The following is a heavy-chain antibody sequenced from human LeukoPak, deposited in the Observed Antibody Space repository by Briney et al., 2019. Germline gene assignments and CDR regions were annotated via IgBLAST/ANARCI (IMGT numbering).Heavy chain of an antibody. V-gene: IGHV4-31*03. D-gene: IGHD2-2*01. CDR2: IYYSGST. Sequence: SQTLSLTCTVYGGSISSGDYYWNWIRQHPGKGLEWIGYIYYSGSTYYNPSLKSRVTISVDTSKNQFSLKLSSVTAADTAVYYCAVVPAATNYYYYGMDVWGKGSTVTVSS. CDR3: AVVPAATNYYYYGMDV. CDR1: GGSISSGDYY. J-gene: IGHJ6*04.